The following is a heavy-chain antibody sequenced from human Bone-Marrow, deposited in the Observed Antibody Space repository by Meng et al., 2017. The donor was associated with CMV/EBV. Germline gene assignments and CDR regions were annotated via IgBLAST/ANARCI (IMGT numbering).Heavy chain of an antibody. CDR2: INPSGGGT. CDR3: AFGYLPYYYYGMDV. V-gene: IGHV1-46*01. Sequence: ASVKVSCKASGYTFTGYYMHWVRQAPGQGLEWMGIINPSGGGTTYAQKFQGRVTMTRDTSTSTVYMELSSLRSEDTAVYYCAFGYLPYYYYGMDVWGQGTTVTVSS. J-gene: IGHJ6*02. D-gene: IGHD2-2*03. CDR1: GYTFTGYY.